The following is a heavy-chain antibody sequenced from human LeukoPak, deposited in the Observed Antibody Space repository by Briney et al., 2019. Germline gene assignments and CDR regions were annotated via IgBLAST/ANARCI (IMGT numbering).Heavy chain of an antibody. D-gene: IGHD2-2*01. J-gene: IGHJ4*02. CDR2: IKQDESEK. V-gene: IGHV3-7*01. CDR1: GFTFSSYW. CDR3: ARVLDSSTSRYQSLKY. Sequence: PGGSLRLSCAVSGFTFSSYWMSWVRRAPGKGLEWVANIKQDESEKYYVDSVKGRFTISRDNAKNSLYLQMNNLRAEDTAVYYCARVLDSSTSRYQSLKYWGQGTLVTVSS.